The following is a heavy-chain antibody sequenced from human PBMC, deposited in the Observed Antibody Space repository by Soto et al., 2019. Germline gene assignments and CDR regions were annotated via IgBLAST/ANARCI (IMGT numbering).Heavy chain of an antibody. V-gene: IGHV4-31*03. CDR2: ISDSGSS. CDR3: ARPTFYDVFTAYYSLFDY. D-gene: IGHD3-9*01. CDR1: GGSISSGRFY. Sequence: QVQLQESGPGLVKPSQTLTLTCTVSGGSISSGRFYWSWIRQHPGKGLEWIGHISDSGSSYYNPSLERRVTISVDTSKNQFSLKLRAVTAADTAVYFCARPTFYDVFTAYYSLFDYWGQGTMVTVSS. J-gene: IGHJ4*02.